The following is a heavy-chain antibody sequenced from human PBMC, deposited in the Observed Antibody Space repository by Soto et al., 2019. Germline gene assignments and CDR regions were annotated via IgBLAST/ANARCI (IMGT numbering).Heavy chain of an antibody. V-gene: IGHV3-30*18. J-gene: IGHJ4*02. Sequence: QVQPVESGGGVVQPGRSLRLSCAASGFTFSSYGMHWVRQAPGKGLEWVAVISYDGSNKYYADSVKGRFTISRDNSKNTLYLQMNSLRAEDTAVYYCAKADDYGDYLDYWGQGTLVTVSS. D-gene: IGHD4-17*01. CDR2: ISYDGSNK. CDR1: GFTFSSYG. CDR3: AKADDYGDYLDY.